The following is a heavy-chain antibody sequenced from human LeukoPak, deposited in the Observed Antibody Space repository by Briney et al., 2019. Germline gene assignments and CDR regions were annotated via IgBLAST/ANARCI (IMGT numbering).Heavy chain of an antibody. CDR3: ARKVYHRFDY. J-gene: IGHJ4*02. D-gene: IGHD2-2*01. CDR2: ISTSGDST. CDR1: XXTXSSYA. Sequence: LRLSXXASXXTXSSYAMTWVRQAPGKGLEWVSAISTSGDSTYYADSVRGRFTIYRDNSKNTLYLQMTSLRAEDTAVYYCARKVYHRFDYWGQGTLVTVSS. V-gene: IGHV3-23*01.